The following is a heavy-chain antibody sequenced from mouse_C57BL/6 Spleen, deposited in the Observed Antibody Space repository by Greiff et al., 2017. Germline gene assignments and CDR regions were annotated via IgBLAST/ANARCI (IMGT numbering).Heavy chain of an antibody. D-gene: IGHD1-1*01. CDR3: ARYSTVVARYFDV. CDR2: IDPSDSYT. V-gene: IGHV1-69*01. Sequence: QVQLQQPGAELVMPGASVKLSCKASGYTFTSYWMHWVKQGPGQGLEWIGEIDPSDSYTNYNQKFKGKSTLTVDTSSSTAYMQLSSLTSEDSAVYYGARYSTVVARYFDVWGTGTTVTVSS. J-gene: IGHJ1*03. CDR1: GYTFTSYW.